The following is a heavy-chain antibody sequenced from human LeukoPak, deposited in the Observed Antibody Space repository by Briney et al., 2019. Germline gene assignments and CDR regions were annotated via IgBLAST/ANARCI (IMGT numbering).Heavy chain of an antibody. V-gene: IGHV3-74*01. Sequence: GGSLRLSCAASGFTFSSYWMHWVRQAPGKGLVWVSRIDTDGSSTTYADSVKGRFTISRDNAKNTLYLQMNSLRAEGTAIHYCTRGGTTFDYWGQGTLVTVSS. D-gene: IGHD1-1*01. J-gene: IGHJ4*02. CDR3: TRGGTTFDY. CDR2: IDTDGSST. CDR1: GFTFSSYW.